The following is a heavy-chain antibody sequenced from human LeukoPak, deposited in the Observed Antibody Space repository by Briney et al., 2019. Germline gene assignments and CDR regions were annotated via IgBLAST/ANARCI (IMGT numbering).Heavy chain of an antibody. CDR1: GFTFSGYG. J-gene: IGHJ6*03. V-gene: IGHV3-30*18. CDR3: AKDGRTGTTAYSYYMDV. Sequence: GGSLRLSCAASGFTFSGYGMHWVRQAPDKGLEWVALISSDGSNRIYADSVKGRFSISRDNSKNTLYLQMDSLRAEDTAVYYCAKDGRTGTTAYSYYMDVWGRGTTVTISS. CDR2: ISSDGSNR. D-gene: IGHD1-1*01.